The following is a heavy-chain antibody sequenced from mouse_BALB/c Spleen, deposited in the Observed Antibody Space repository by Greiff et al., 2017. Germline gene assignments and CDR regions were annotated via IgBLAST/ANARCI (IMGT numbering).Heavy chain of an antibody. Sequence: QVQLQQSGAELARPGASVKLSCKASGYTFTSYWMQWVKQRPGQGLEWIGAIYPGDGDTRYTQKFKGKATLTADKSSSTAYMQLSSLASEDSAVYYCARRDSGNSAYWGQGTLVTVSA. CDR3: ARRDSGNSAY. V-gene: IGHV1-87*01. CDR2: IYPGDGDT. J-gene: IGHJ3*01. D-gene: IGHD1-3*01. CDR1: GYTFTSYW.